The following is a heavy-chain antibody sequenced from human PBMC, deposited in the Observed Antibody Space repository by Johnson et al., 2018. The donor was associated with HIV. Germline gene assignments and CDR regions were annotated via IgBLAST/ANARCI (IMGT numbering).Heavy chain of an antibody. CDR2: ISYDGKNN. J-gene: IGHJ3*02. D-gene: IGHD5-18*01. CDR3: ARESSAGEYSYGII. V-gene: IGHV3-30*14. CDR1: GFTFSNAW. Sequence: QVQLVESGGGLVKPGGSLRLSCAASGFTFSNAWMSWVRQAPGKGLEWVTVISYDGKNNYYTVSVKGRFTISRDNSKNTLYLQMNSLKAEDTAVYYCARESSAGEYSYGIIWGQGTMVTVSS.